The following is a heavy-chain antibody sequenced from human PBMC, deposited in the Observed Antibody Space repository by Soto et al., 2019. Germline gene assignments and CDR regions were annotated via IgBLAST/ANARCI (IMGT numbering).Heavy chain of an antibody. J-gene: IGHJ4*02. D-gene: IGHD3-22*01. CDR1: GGSFSGYY. V-gene: IGHV4-34*01. Sequence: NPSETLSLTCAVYGGSFSGYYWSWIRQPPGKGLEWIGEINHSGSTNYNPSLKSRVTISVDTSKNQFSLKLSSVTAADTAVYYCARGRRYYYDSSGYYYNYWGQGTLVTVSS. CDR3: ARGRRYYYDSSGYYYNY. CDR2: INHSGST.